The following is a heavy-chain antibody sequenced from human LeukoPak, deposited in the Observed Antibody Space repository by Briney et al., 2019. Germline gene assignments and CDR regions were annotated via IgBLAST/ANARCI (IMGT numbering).Heavy chain of an antibody. CDR1: GFTFSSCA. CDR2: IIDSGNSI. J-gene: IGHJ4*02. CDR3: AKILGIAAAGVFDY. V-gene: IGHV3-23*01. Sequence: GGSLRLSCAASGFTFSSCAMSWVRQAPGKGLEWVSTIIDSGNSIYYADSAEGRFTISRDNSKNTLYLQMNSLRAGDTAVYYCAKILGIAAAGVFDYWGQGTLVTVSS. D-gene: IGHD6-13*01.